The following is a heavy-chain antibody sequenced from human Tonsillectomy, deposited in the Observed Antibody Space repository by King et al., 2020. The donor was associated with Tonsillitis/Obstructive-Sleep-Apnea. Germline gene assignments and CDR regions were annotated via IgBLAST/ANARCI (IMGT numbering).Heavy chain of an antibody. V-gene: IGHV3-21*01. J-gene: IGHJ4*02. CDR3: ARVVRDSSGYYYFDY. CDR1: GFTFSSYS. D-gene: IGHD3-22*01. Sequence: VQLVESGGGLVKPGGSLRLSCAASGFTFSSYSMNWVRQAPGKGLKWVSSISSSSSYIYYADSVKGRFTISRDNAKNSLYLQMNSLRAEDTAVYYCARVVRDSSGYYYFDYWGQGTLVTVSS. CDR2: ISSSSSYI.